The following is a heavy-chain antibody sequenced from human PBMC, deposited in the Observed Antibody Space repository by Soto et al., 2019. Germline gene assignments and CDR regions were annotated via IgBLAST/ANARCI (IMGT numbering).Heavy chain of an antibody. Sequence: PXESLKISCKGSGYSFTSYWIGWVRQMPGKGLEWMGIIYPGDSDTRYSPSFQGQVTISADKSISTAYLQWSSLKASDTAMYYCARLRKPLGYYYGMDFWGQVNTVTVSS. V-gene: IGHV5-51*01. J-gene: IGHJ6*02. CDR2: IYPGDSDT. CDR3: ARLRKPLGYYYGMDF. D-gene: IGHD3-16*01. CDR1: GYSFTSYW.